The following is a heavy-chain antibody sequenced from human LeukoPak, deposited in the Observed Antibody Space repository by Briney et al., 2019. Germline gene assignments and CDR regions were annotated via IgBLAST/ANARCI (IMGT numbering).Heavy chain of an antibody. D-gene: IGHD5-12*01. Sequence: PSETLSLTCSVSGGSISSYYWSWIRQPPGKGLEWIGYIYYSGSSNYNPSLRSRVTISVDTSQNQFSLKLTSVTAADTAVYYCAGQVAHYFDYWGQGTLVPVSS. V-gene: IGHV4-59*08. J-gene: IGHJ4*02. CDR3: AGQVAHYFDY. CDR2: IYYSGSS. CDR1: GGSISSYY.